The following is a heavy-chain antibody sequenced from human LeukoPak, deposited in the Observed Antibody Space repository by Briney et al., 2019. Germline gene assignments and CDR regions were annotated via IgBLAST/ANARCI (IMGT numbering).Heavy chain of an antibody. Sequence: PSETLSLTCAVYGGSFSGYYWSWIRQPPGKGLEWIGEINHSGSTNYNPSLKSRVTIPVDTSKHQFPLKLSSVTDADTAVYYCARLKKERFGELFSRLTSTPRYYFDYWGQGTLVTVSS. CDR3: ARLKKERFGELFSRLTSTPRYYFDY. J-gene: IGHJ4*02. CDR2: INHSGST. D-gene: IGHD3-10*01. V-gene: IGHV4-34*01. CDR1: GGSFSGYY.